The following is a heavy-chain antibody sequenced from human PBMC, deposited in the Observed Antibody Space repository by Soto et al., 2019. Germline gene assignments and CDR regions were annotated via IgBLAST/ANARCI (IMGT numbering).Heavy chain of an antibody. V-gene: IGHV5-51*01. CDR3: ARIIAAPWTGFDY. D-gene: IGHD6-13*01. Sequence: PGASLKISCQGSGYNFAHYWIGWVRQMPGKGLELRWIIYPCDSDTTYSPSFQGQATISADKSISTAYLQWSSLQASDTAMYYCARIIAAPWTGFDYWGQGTLVTVSS. CDR1: GYNFAHYW. CDR2: IYPCDSDT. J-gene: IGHJ4*02.